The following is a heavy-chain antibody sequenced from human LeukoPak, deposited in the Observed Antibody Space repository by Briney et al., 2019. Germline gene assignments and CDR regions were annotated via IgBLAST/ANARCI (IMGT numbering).Heavy chain of an antibody. Sequence: GGSLRLSCAASGFTFSHYNMNWVRQAPGKGLEWVSYISSSSSYIYYEDSLKGRFTISRDNAKNSLYLQMNSLRAEDTAVYYCARDCSGGSCYSAIGAFDIWGQGTMVTVSS. D-gene: IGHD2-15*01. J-gene: IGHJ3*02. CDR1: GFTFSHYN. CDR3: ARDCSGGSCYSAIGAFDI. CDR2: ISSSSSYI. V-gene: IGHV3-21*06.